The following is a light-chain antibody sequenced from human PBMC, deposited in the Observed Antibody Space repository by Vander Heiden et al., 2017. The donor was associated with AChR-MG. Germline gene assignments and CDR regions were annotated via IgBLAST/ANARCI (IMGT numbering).Light chain of an antibody. CDR3: SSHTSKNDLDV. Sequence: QSALTQPASVSGSPGQSITISCTGTSSDIDDSNYVSWYQQHPGKAPKLIIYDVTWRPSGVSTRFSGSKSGSTASLTISGLQTEDEADYYCSSHTSKNDLDVFGPGTKVTVL. V-gene: IGLV2-14*03. CDR2: DVT. J-gene: IGLJ1*01. CDR1: SSDIDDSNY.